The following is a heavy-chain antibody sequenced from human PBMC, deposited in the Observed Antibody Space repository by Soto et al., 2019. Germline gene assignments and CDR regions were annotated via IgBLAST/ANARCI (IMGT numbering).Heavy chain of an antibody. V-gene: IGHV3-21*01. D-gene: IGHD3-9*01. CDR2: ISSSSTYI. CDR1: GFTFSSYS. J-gene: IGHJ4*02. Sequence: EVQLVESGGGLVKPGGSLRLSCAASGFTFSSYSMHWVRQAPGKGLEWVSSISSSSTYIKYADSVKGRFTISRDNAKNSLYLQMNSLIAEDTAVYYCARGEGYFDWSAPRYWGQGTLVTVSS. CDR3: ARGEGYFDWSAPRY.